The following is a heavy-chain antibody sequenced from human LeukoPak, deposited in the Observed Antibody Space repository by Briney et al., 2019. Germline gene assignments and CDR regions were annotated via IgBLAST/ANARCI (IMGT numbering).Heavy chain of an antibody. CDR3: AKTATGYSSGHYPGWPVDY. Sequence: GGSLRLSCAASGFTFSSYAMSWVRQAPGKGLEWVSGIFGSGGSAHYADSVKGRFAISRDNSKNRVYLQMNSLRAEGTAVYYCAKTATGYSSGHYPGWPVDYWGQGTLVTVSS. V-gene: IGHV3-23*01. D-gene: IGHD6-19*01. CDR2: IFGSGGSA. J-gene: IGHJ4*02. CDR1: GFTFSSYA.